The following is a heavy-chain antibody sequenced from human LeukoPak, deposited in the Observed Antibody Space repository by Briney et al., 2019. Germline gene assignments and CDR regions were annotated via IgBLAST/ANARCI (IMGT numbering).Heavy chain of an antibody. J-gene: IGHJ3*02. CDR3: ARVTKLEYRGSYRGAFDI. D-gene: IGHD1-26*01. Sequence: SVKVSCKASGGTFSSYAISWVRQAPGQGLEWMGGIIPIFGTANYAQKFQGRVTITADESTSTAYMELSSLRSEDTAVYYCARVTKLEYRGSYRGAFDIWGQGTMVTVSS. V-gene: IGHV1-69*13. CDR2: IIPIFGTA. CDR1: GGTFSSYA.